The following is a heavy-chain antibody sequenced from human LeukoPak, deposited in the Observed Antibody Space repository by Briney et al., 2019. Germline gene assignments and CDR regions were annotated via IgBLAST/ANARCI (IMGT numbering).Heavy chain of an antibody. CDR1: GGSISSHY. V-gene: IGHV4-59*11. CDR3: ATIKRGSIYGYFDF. J-gene: IGHJ4*02. D-gene: IGHD5-18*01. CDR2: LLDSVNT. Sequence: SETLSLTCTVSGGSISSHYWTWIRQPPGKGLEWIAYLLDSVNTKDNPSLNSRLTLSADTSKNQFSLRLSSVTAADTAVYYCATIKRGSIYGYFDFWGQGIKVTVSS.